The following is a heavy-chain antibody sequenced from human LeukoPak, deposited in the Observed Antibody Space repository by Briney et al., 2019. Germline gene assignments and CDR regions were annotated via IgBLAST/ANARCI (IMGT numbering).Heavy chain of an antibody. J-gene: IGHJ6*02. CDR2: TYYRSEWYN. D-gene: IGHD3-22*01. V-gene: IGHV6-1*01. CDR1: GDSVSSNSAA. Sequence: SQTLSLTCAISGDSVSSNSAAWNWIRQSPSRGLEWVGRTYYRSEWYNDYAVSVKSRITINPDTSKNQFSLQLNSVTPEDTAVYYCARDGYYYDSSGYYRHYGMDVWGQGTTVTVSS. CDR3: ARDGYYYDSSGYYRHYGMDV.